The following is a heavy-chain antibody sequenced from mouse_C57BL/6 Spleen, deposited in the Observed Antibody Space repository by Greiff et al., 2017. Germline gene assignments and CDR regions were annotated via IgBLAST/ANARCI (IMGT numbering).Heavy chain of an antibody. CDR1: GYTFTSYW. J-gene: IGHJ4*01. CDR2: IYPGSGST. D-gene: IGHD2-4*01. V-gene: IGHV1-55*01. CDR3: ARWGLRTTGYAMDY. Sequence: QVQLQQPGAELVKPGASVKMSCKASGYTFTSYWITWVKQRPGQGLEWIGDIYPGSGSTNYNEKFKSKATLTVDTSSSTAYMQLSSLTSEDSAVYYCARWGLRTTGYAMDYWGQGTSVTVSS.